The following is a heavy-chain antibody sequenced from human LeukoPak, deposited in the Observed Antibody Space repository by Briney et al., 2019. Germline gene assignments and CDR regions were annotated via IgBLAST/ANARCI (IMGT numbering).Heavy chain of an antibody. J-gene: IGHJ1*01. CDR3: ANPPTFGGIAGPFQH. V-gene: IGHV3-23*01. D-gene: IGHD3-16*01. CDR2: ISGSGGST. CDR1: GFTFSIYA. Sequence: TGGSLRLSCAASGFTFSIYAMSWVRQAPGKGLEWVSAISGSGGSTYYADSVKGRFTISRDNSKNTLYLQMNSLRAEDTAVYYCANPPTFGGIAGPFQHWGQGTLVTVSS.